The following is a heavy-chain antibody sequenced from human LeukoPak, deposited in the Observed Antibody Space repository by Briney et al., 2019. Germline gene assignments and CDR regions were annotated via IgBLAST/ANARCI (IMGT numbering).Heavy chain of an antibody. Sequence: SETLSLTCAVYGGSFSGYYWSWIRQPPGKGLEWIGEINHSGSTNYNPSLKSRVTISVDTSKNQFSLKLSSVTAADTAVYYCASLYSRSYYGVLDYWGQGALVTVSS. CDR2: INHSGST. J-gene: IGHJ4*02. CDR1: GGSFSGYY. CDR3: ASLYSRSYYGVLDY. V-gene: IGHV4-34*01. D-gene: IGHD1-26*01.